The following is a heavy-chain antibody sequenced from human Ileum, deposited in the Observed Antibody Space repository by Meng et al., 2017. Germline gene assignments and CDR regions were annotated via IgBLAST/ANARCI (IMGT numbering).Heavy chain of an antibody. CDR2: IHSSGDT. J-gene: IGHJ5*02. V-gene: IGHV4-39*01. Sequence: QLQLQESGPGLVKSSETLSLTCTVSGGPIRSNSHYWAWIRQPPGTGPEWIGSIHSSGDTYYNPSLESRVTISVDTSKNQFSLKMRSVTAADTAVYYCARLIDSSSYLGWFDPWGHGTLVTVSS. CDR1: GGPIRSNSHY. CDR3: ARLIDSSSYLGWFDP. D-gene: IGHD6-6*01.